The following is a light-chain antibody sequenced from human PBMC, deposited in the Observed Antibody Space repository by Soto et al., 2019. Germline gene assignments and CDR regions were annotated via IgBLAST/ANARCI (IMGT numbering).Light chain of an antibody. Sequence: EIVMTQSLATLSVSPGERATLSCSASQSVSSNLAWYQQKPGQAPRLLIHGASTRATGIPARFSGSGSGTEFTLTISSLQSEDFAVYYCQQYNNWPLTFGGGTKVDIK. CDR2: GAS. CDR3: QQYNNWPLT. CDR1: QSVSSN. V-gene: IGKV3-15*01. J-gene: IGKJ4*01.